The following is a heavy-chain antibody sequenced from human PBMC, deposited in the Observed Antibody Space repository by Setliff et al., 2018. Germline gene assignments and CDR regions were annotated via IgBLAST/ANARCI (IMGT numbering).Heavy chain of an antibody. CDR2: ISVYSGDA. J-gene: IGHJ4*02. CDR3: ARDPTNHFWSAYWPF. V-gene: IGHV1-18*01. CDR1: GYTFTTYG. D-gene: IGHD3-3*02. Sequence: GASVKVSCKTSGYTFTTYGISWLRQAPGQGLEWMGWISVYSGDASYVQKFQGRVTMTADTSTSTVYMELRSLRSDDPAVYFCARDPTNHFWSAYWPFWGQGTLVTVSS.